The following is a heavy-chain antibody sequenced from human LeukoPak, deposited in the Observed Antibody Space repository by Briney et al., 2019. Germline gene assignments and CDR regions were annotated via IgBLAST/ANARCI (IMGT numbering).Heavy chain of an antibody. CDR3: ARAGCSSTSCYWGYYYYYMDV. CDR2: IYTSGST. V-gene: IGHV4-4*07. CDR1: GGSISSYY. J-gene: IGHJ6*03. D-gene: IGHD2-2*01. Sequence: PSETLSLTCTVSGGSISSYYWSWIRQPAGKGLEWIGRIYTSGSTNYNPSLKSRVTMSVDTSKNQFSLKLSSVTAADTAVYYCARAGCSSTSCYWGYYYYYMDVWGKGTTVTVSS.